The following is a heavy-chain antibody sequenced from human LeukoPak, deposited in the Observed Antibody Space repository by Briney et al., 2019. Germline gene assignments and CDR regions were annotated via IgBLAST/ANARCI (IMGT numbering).Heavy chain of an antibody. V-gene: IGHV4-59*01. Sequence: SATLLLTCPVPGGSLSTYYSSSIRHPPPQRLDPISSIDYRGSTTYNPSLRSRVTISVDTSRNQFSLKLSSVTAADTAVYYCARSRSGYSYDHAAFEIWGQGTMVTVSS. CDR3: ARSRSGYSYDHAAFEI. CDR2: IDYRGST. D-gene: IGHD5-18*01. J-gene: IGHJ3*02. CDR1: GGSLSTYY.